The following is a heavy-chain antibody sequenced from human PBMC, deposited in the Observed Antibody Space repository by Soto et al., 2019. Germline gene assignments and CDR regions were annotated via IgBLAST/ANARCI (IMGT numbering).Heavy chain of an antibody. J-gene: IGHJ4*02. Sequence: QVQLVESGGGVVQPGRSLRLSCVASGFTFSNHAMDWVRQAPGKGLEWVAVISYDGSTKYYADSVKGRVTISRDNSKNTLYLQMDSLRAEDTAVYYCARAPGYSYYLDYWGQGTLVAVST. CDR1: GFTFSNHA. V-gene: IGHV3-30-3*01. CDR3: ARAPGYSYYLDY. CDR2: ISYDGSTK. D-gene: IGHD3-16*01.